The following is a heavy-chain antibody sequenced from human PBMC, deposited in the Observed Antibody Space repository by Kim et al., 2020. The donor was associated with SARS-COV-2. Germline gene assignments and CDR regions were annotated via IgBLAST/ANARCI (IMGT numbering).Heavy chain of an antibody. D-gene: IGHD3-9*01. J-gene: IGHJ6*02. CDR1: GFTFSSYG. CDR3: ARDINAPIRYFDSGPDV. Sequence: GGSLRLSCAASGFTFSSYGMHWVRQAPGKGLEWVAVIWYDGSNKYYADSVKGRFTISRDNSKNTLYLQMNSLRAEDTAVYYCARDINAPIRYFDSGPDVWGQGTTVTVSS. CDR2: IWYDGSNK. V-gene: IGHV3-33*01.